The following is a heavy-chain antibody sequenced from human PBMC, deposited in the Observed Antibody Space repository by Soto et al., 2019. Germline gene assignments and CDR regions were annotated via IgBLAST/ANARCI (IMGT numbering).Heavy chain of an antibody. J-gene: IGHJ5*02. CDR3: AAANPLWFGELDRWFDP. CDR1: GFTFTSSA. Sequence: QMQLVQSGPEVKKPGTSVKVSCKASGFTFTSSAMQWVRQARGQRLEWIGWIVVGSGNTNYAQKFQERVTINRDMSTSTAYMELSSLRSEDTAVYYCAAANPLWFGELDRWFDPWGQGTLVTVSS. V-gene: IGHV1-58*02. D-gene: IGHD3-10*01. CDR2: IVVGSGNT.